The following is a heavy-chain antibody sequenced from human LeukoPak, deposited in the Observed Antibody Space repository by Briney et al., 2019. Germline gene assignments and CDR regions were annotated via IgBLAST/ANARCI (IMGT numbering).Heavy chain of an antibody. CDR1: GGTFSSYA. CDR3: ARGDGSGSYYNDGSFDY. V-gene: IGHV1-69*13. J-gene: IGHJ4*02. D-gene: IGHD3-10*01. Sequence: ASVKVSCKASGGTFSSYAISWVRQAPGQGLEWMGGIIPIFGTANYAQKFQGRVTITADESTSTAYMELSSLRSEDTAVYYCARGDGSGSYYNDGSFDYWGQGTLVTVSS. CDR2: IIPIFGTA.